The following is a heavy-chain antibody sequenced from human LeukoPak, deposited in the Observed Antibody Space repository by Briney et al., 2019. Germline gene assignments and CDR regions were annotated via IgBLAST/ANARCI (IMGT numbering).Heavy chain of an antibody. CDR1: GFTFTIHD. CDR2: IIPIFGTA. CDR3: ARDRRRFGELLDYYGMDV. V-gene: IGHV1-69*13. J-gene: IGHJ6*02. Sequence: SVNVSFKASGFTFTIHDYNWVRQATGQGLEWMGGIIPIFGTANYAQKFQGRVTITADESTSTAYMELSSLRSEDTAVYYCARDRRRFGELLDYYGMDVWGQGTTVTVSS. D-gene: IGHD3-10*01.